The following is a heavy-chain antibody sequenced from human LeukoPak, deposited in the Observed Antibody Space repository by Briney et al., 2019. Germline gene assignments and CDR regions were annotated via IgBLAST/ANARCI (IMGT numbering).Heavy chain of an antibody. Sequence: ASVKVSCKASGYTFISHQMHWVRQAPGQGLEWMGIINPSGVSTNYAQKFQGRVTMTRDTSTSTVYMELSSLRSEDTAVYFCARDGTPAFYYYMDVWGKGTTVTISS. CDR2: INPSGVST. CDR1: GYTFISHQ. J-gene: IGHJ6*03. V-gene: IGHV1-46*01. CDR3: ARDGTPAFYYYMDV.